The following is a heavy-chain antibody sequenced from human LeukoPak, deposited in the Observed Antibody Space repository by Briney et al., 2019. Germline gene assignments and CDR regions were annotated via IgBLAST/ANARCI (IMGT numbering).Heavy chain of an antibody. J-gene: IGHJ4*02. D-gene: IGHD6-19*01. CDR3: ARVNKGVSGTVDY. CDR1: GFTVSRNY. Sequence: GGSLRLPCAASGFTVSRNYMSWVRQAPGKGLEWVSIIYSDGSTYNADSVKGRFTISRDSSKNTLYFQMDSLRAEDTAVYYCARVNKGVSGTVDYWGQGTLVTVSS. CDR2: IYSDGST. V-gene: IGHV3-66*01.